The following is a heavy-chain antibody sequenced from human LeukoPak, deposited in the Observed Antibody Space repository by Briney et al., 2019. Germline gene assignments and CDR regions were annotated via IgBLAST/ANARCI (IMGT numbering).Heavy chain of an antibody. J-gene: IGHJ4*02. D-gene: IGHD3-10*01. CDR3: ATYYYGSGSYGDY. Sequence: GGSLRLSCAASGFTVSSNYMSWVRQAPGKGLEWVSVIYSGGSTHYADSVKGRFTISRDNSKNTLYLQMNSLRAEDTAVYYCATYYYGSGSYGDYWGQGTLVTVSS. CDR1: GFTVSSNY. CDR2: IYSGGST. V-gene: IGHV3-53*01.